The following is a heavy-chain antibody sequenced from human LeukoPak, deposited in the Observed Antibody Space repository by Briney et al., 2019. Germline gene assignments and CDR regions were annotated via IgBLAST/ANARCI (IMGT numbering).Heavy chain of an antibody. J-gene: IGHJ5*02. CDR1: GGSISSYY. Sequence: PSETLSLTCTVSGGSISSYYWSWIRQPPGKGLEWIGYIYYSGSTNYNPSFKSRVTISVDTSKNQFSLKLSSVTAADTAVYYCARVITIFGVVIVGWFDPWGQGTLVTVSS. D-gene: IGHD3-3*01. CDR3: ARVITIFGVVIVGWFDP. CDR2: IYYSGST. V-gene: IGHV4-59*01.